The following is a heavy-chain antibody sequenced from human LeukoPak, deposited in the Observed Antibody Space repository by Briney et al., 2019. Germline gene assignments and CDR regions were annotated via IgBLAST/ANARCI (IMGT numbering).Heavy chain of an antibody. Sequence: ASVKVSCKASGYAFTSYYMHWVRQAPGQGLEWMGIINPSGGSTSYAQKFQGRVTMTRDTSTSTVYMELSSLRSEDTAVYYCAREYSGYGSDYWGQGTLVTVSS. V-gene: IGHV1-46*03. J-gene: IGHJ4*02. CDR1: GYAFTSYY. CDR2: INPSGGST. D-gene: IGHD5-12*01. CDR3: AREYSGYGSDY.